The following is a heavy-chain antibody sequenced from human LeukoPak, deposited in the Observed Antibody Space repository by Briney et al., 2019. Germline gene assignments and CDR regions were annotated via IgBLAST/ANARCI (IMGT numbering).Heavy chain of an antibody. CDR3: ARDRNYLLDY. D-gene: IGHD1-7*01. CDR1: GGSISSYY. V-gene: IGHV4-59*01. Sequence: PSETLSLTCTVSGGSISSYYWSWIRQPPGKGLEWIGYIYYSGSTNYNPSLKSRVTISVDTSKNQFSLKLSSVTAADTAVYYCARDRNYLLDYWGQGTLVTVSS. J-gene: IGHJ4*02. CDR2: IYYSGST.